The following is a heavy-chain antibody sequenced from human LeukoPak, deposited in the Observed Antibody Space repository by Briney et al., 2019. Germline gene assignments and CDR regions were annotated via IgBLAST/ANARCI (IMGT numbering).Heavy chain of an antibody. Sequence: GGSLRLSCAASGFTFDDYAMHWVRQAPGKGLEWVSGISWNSGSIGYADSVKGRFTISRDNSKNTLYLQMNSLRAEDTAIYYCVTELWDYWGQGTLVTVSS. J-gene: IGHJ4*02. D-gene: IGHD2-21*01. V-gene: IGHV3-9*01. CDR1: GFTFDDYA. CDR2: ISWNSGSI. CDR3: VTELWDY.